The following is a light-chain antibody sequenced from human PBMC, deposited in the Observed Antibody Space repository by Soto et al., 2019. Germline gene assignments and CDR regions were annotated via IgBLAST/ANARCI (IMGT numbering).Light chain of an antibody. CDR2: EGS. J-gene: IGLJ3*02. CDR1: SSDVGSYNL. CDR3: ASWDDNLNGGV. Sequence: QSALTQPASVSGSPGQSITISCTGTSSDVGSYNLVSWYQQHPGKAPKLMIYEGSKWPSGVSNRFSGSKSGNTASLTISGLQAEDEADYYCASWDDNLNGGVFGGGTKVTVL. V-gene: IGLV2-23*01.